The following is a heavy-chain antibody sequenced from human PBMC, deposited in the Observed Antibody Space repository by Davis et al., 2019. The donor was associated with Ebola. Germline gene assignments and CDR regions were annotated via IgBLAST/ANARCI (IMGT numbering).Heavy chain of an antibody. J-gene: IGHJ4*02. CDR3: ARGQVVLDY. V-gene: IGHV3-20*04. CDR2: NNWNGGST. CDR1: GFKVSSYS. D-gene: IGHD2-15*01. Sequence: PGGSLRLSCVVSGFKVSSYSMNWVRQAPGKGLEWVSGNNWNGGSTGYADSVKGRFTISRDNAKNSLYLQMNSLRAEDTALYYCARGQVVLDYWGQGTLVTVSS.